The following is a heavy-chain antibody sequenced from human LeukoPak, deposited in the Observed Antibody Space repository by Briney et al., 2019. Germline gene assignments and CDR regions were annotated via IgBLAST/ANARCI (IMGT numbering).Heavy chain of an antibody. V-gene: IGHV3-7*05. D-gene: IGHD4-23*01. CDR3: ARAPEGYTVVTIFDF. Sequence: GGSLRLSCAASGFTFSNYWMSWVRPAPGKGLEWVANIKQDGSEKYYVDSVKGRFTISRDNAKNSLYLQMNSLRAEDTAVYYCARAPEGYTVVTIFDFWGQGTLVTVSS. CDR1: GFTFSNYW. J-gene: IGHJ4*02. CDR2: IKQDGSEK.